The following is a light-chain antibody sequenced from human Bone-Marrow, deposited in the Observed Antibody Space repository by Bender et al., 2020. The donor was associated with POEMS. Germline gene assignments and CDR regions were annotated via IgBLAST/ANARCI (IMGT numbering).Light chain of an antibody. J-gene: IGLJ2*01. Sequence: QSALTQPASVSGSPGQSITISCTGISSDGGIYEYVSWYQHHPGKAPTLLVYDVSSRPSGVSNRFSGSKSGNTASLTISGLQADDEADYYCSSYGGSNNILFGGGTKVTVL. CDR3: SSYGGSNNIL. CDR1: SSDGGIYEY. V-gene: IGLV2-14*03. CDR2: DVS.